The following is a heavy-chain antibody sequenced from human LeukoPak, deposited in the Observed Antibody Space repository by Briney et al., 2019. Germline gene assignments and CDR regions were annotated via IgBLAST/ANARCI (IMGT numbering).Heavy chain of an antibody. CDR1: GFTFSSYN. Sequence: GGSLRLSCAASGFTFSSYNMNWVRQAPGKGLEWVSYISSSGSTINYADSVKGRFTISRDNAKNSLFLQMNSLRAEDTAVYYCARDATIQGEYFDYWGQGTLVTVSS. CDR2: ISSSGSTI. J-gene: IGHJ4*02. D-gene: IGHD3-16*01. V-gene: IGHV3-48*04. CDR3: ARDATIQGEYFDY.